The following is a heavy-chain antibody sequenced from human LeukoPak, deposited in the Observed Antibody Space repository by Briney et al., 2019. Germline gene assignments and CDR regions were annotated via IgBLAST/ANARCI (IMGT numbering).Heavy chain of an antibody. CDR2: VNHSGST. Sequence: SETLSLTCAVYGASFSENYWNWLRQPPGKGVEGVGEVNHSGSTKYNPSLKSRVSISVDTSENQFFLSLNSVTAADTAVYYCARMQDSGASGWRLDPWGQGTLVTVSS. CDR3: ARMQDSGASGWRLDP. CDR1: GASFSENY. V-gene: IGHV4-34*01. J-gene: IGHJ5*02. D-gene: IGHD2-21*02.